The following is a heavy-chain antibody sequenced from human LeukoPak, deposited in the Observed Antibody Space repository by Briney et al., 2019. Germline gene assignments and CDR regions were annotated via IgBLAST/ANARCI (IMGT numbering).Heavy chain of an antibody. CDR2: ISAYNGNT. D-gene: IGHD6-19*01. V-gene: IGHV1-18*01. CDR1: GYTFTSYG. Sequence: ASVKVSCKASGYTFTSYGISWVRQAPGQGLEWMGWISAYNGNTNYAQKLQGRVTMTTDTSTSTAYMELRSLRSDDTAVYYCARTPGSGWYQLGFFDYWGQGTLVTVSS. J-gene: IGHJ4*02. CDR3: ARTPGSGWYQLGFFDY.